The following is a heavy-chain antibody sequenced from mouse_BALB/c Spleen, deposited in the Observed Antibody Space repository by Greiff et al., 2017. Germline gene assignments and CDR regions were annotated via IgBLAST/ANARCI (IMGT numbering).Heavy chain of an antibody. CDR2: IYPGDGDT. CDR1: GYTFTSYW. D-gene: IGHD4-1*02. Sequence: VQLQQSGAELARPGASVKLSCTASGYTFTSYWMQWVKQRPGQGLEWIGAIYPGDGDTRYTQKFKGKATLTADKSSSTAYMQLSSLASEDSAVYYCARVPNWDGAMDDWGQGTSVTVSS. CDR3: ARVPNWDGAMDD. J-gene: IGHJ4*01. V-gene: IGHV1-87*01.